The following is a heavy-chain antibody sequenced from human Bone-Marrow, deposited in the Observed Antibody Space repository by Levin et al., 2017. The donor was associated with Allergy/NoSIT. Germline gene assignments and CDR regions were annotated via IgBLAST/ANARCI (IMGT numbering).Heavy chain of an antibody. CDR1: GGSLNTYP. Sequence: SVKVSCKASGGSLNTYPISWLRQAPGQGLEWMGGIVPIFGIPNYAQKFQGRVTMSADTSTTTVYLELSSLRSEDTAVYYCARSPAPRYVENWFDPWGQGTQVIVSS. V-gene: IGHV1-69*10. CDR3: ARSPAPRYVENWFDP. CDR2: IVPIFGIP. J-gene: IGHJ5*02. D-gene: IGHD1-1*01.